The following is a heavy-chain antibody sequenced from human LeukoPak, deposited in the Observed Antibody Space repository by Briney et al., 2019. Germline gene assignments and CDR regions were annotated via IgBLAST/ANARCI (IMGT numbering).Heavy chain of an antibody. J-gene: IGHJ3*02. CDR2: IYYSGST. V-gene: IGHV4-59*01. D-gene: IGHD2-2*02. CDR1: GGSISSYY. CDR3: ARDRNTLGAFDI. Sequence: PSETLSLTCTVSGGSISSYYWSWIRQPPGKGLEWIGYIYYSGSTNYNPSLKSRVTISVDTPKNQFSLKLSSVTAADTAVYYCARDRNTLGAFDIWGQGTMVTVSS.